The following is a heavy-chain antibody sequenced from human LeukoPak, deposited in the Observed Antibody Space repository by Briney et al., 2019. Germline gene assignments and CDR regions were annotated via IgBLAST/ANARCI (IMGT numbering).Heavy chain of an antibody. CDR1: GYTFSNYG. D-gene: IGHD3-9*01. CDR3: ARGKYFDWGIHANYFAY. CDR2: INIYSGNT. J-gene: IGHJ4*02. Sequence: SVTVSFKASGYTFSNYGFSWVRQPPGQGLEWMGWINIYSGNTRLIYDLQDRLTMTTDTSTNTASMDLRILRSNDTDTYVCARGKYFDWGIHANYFAYWGQGSLVTVSS. V-gene: IGHV1-18*01.